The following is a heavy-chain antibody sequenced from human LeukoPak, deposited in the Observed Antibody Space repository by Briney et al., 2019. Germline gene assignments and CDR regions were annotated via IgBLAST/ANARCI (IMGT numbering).Heavy chain of an antibody. V-gene: IGHV3-9*01. Sequence: GGSLRLSCAATGFSFKDYGMHWVRQPPGKGLEWVSAVNWNGGGTDYADSVKGRFTISRDNAKNSLYLQLSSLRPEDTALYYCAKHLTATNTYIFFGLDVWGQGTSVTVSS. CDR2: VNWNGGGT. CDR3: AKHLTATNTYIFFGLDV. J-gene: IGHJ6*02. D-gene: IGHD1-26*01. CDR1: GFSFKDYG.